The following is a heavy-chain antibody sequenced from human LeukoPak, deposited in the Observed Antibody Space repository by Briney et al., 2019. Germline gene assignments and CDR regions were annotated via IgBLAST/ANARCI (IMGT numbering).Heavy chain of an antibody. CDR3: ARDRSLGIIDY. D-gene: IGHD3-16*01. V-gene: IGHV4-59*01. CDR2: IYYSGST. J-gene: IGHJ4*02. CDR1: DDSISSYY. Sequence: SETLSLTCIVSDDSISSYYWSWIRQPPGKGLQWIGYIYYSGSTNYNPSLESRVTISVVASKNHFSLKRSSVTAADTAVYYCARDRSLGIIDYWGQGTLVTVSS.